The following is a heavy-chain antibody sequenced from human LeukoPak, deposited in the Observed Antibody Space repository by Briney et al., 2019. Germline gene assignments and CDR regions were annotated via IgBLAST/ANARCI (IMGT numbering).Heavy chain of an antibody. CDR1: GYNFTTYW. D-gene: IGHD3-16*01. J-gene: IGHJ5*01. Sequence: TGESLKISCKGSGYNFTTYWIAWVRQMPGKGLEWMGIIYPGDADTIYSPSFQGQVTISADKSISTAYLQWSRLKASDTAMYYCARQGEEWFDSWGQGTLVTVSS. V-gene: IGHV5-51*01. CDR3: ARQGEEWFDS. CDR2: IYPGDADT.